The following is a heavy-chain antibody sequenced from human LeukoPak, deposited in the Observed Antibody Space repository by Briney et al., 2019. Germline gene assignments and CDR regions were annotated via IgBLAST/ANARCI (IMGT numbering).Heavy chain of an antibody. V-gene: IGHV3-48*03. CDR2: ISSSGSTI. D-gene: IGHD2-2*01. Sequence: GGSLRLSCAPSGFPFSSYEMNWVRQPPGKGREWVSYISSSGSTIYYADSVKGRFTISRDNAKNSLYLQMNSLRAEDTAVYYCARGRPRETRVPAVFDYWGQGTLITVSS. CDR3: ARGRPRETRVPAVFDY. CDR1: GFPFSSYE. J-gene: IGHJ4*02.